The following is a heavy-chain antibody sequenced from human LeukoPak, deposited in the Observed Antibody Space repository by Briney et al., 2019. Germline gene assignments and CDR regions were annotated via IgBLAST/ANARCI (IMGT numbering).Heavy chain of an antibody. J-gene: IGHJ3*02. CDR1: GYTFTGYY. CDR2: INPNSGGT. CDR3: ARRGGGDSSGYYFAFDI. V-gene: IGHV1-2*02. Sequence: ASVKVSCKASGYTFTGYYMHWVRQAPGQGLEWMGWINPNSGGTNYAQKFQGRVTMTRDTSISTAYMELSRLRSDDTAVYYCARRGGGDSSGYYFAFDIWGQGTMVTVSS. D-gene: IGHD3-22*01.